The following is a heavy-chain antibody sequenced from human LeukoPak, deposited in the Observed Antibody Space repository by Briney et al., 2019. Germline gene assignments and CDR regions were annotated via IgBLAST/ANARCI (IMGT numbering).Heavy chain of an antibody. CDR2: ISSSGSTI. V-gene: IGHV3-48*03. CDR3: ARDFYYDSSGPKN. D-gene: IGHD3-22*01. CDR1: GFTFSSYE. Sequence: PGGSLRLSCAASGFTFSSYEMNWVRQAPGKGLEWVSYISSSGSTIYYADSVKGRFTISRDNAKNSLYLQMNSLRAEDTAVYYCARDFYYDSSGPKNWGQGTMVTVSS. J-gene: IGHJ3*01.